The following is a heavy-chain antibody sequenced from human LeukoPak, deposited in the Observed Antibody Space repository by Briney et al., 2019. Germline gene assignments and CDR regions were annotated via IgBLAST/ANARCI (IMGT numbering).Heavy chain of an antibody. CDR2: ISGSGGST. J-gene: IGHJ1*01. CDR3: ARDSRYCSSTSCRPLRYFQH. CDR1: GFTFSSYA. Sequence: GGSLRLSCAASGFTFSSYAMSWVRQAPGKGLEWVSAISGSGGSTYYADSVKGRFTISRDNSKNTLYLQMNSLRAEDTAVCYCARDSRYCSSTSCRPLRYFQHWGQGTLVTVSS. D-gene: IGHD2-2*01. V-gene: IGHV3-23*01.